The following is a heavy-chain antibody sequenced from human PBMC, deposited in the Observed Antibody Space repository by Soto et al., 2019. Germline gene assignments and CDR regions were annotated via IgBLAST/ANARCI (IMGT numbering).Heavy chain of an antibody. Sequence: PGGSLRLSCAASGFTFSSYWMSWVRQAPGKGLEWVANIKQDGSEKYYVDSVKGRFTISRDNAKNSLYLQMNSLRAEDTAVYYCARQHIVVVTAMGDIVDYWGQGTLVTVSS. D-gene: IGHD2-21*02. CDR2: IKQDGSEK. CDR1: GFTFSSYW. J-gene: IGHJ4*02. V-gene: IGHV3-7*03. CDR3: ARQHIVVVTAMGDIVDY.